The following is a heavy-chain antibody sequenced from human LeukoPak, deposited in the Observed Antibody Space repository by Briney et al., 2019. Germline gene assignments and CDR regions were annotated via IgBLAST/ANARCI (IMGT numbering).Heavy chain of an antibody. Sequence: SETLSLTCAVYGGSFSGYYWSWIRQPPGKGLEWIGEINHSGSTNYNPSLKSRVTISVDTSKNQFSLKLSSVTAADTAVYFCARGDCSSTTCFHYYFDYWGQGTLVTVSS. D-gene: IGHD2-2*01. CDR1: GGSFSGYY. CDR3: ARGDCSSTTCFHYYFDY. J-gene: IGHJ4*02. V-gene: IGHV4-34*01. CDR2: INHSGST.